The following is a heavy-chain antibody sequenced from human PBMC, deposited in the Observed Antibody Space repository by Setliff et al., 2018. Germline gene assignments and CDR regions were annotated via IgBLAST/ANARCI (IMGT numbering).Heavy chain of an antibody. CDR2: INTNTGNP. V-gene: IGHV7-4-1*02. Sequence: ASVKVSCKTSEYTFTTYAISWMRQAPGQGLEWMGWINTNTGNPSYAQDFTGRFVFSLDTSVSTAYLQISSLKAEDTAVYYCARASRFGTIVYKGYYYMDVWGKGTTVTVSS. CDR1: EYTFTTYA. D-gene: IGHD3-10*01. CDR3: ARASRFGTIVYKGYYYMDV. J-gene: IGHJ6*03.